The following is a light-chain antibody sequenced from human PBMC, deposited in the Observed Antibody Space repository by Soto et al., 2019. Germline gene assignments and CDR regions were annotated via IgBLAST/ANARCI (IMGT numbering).Light chain of an antibody. J-gene: IGKJ2*01. CDR3: KQYVRSPPTYA. Sequence: EVVLTQSPGTLSLSPGERATLSCRASQSVSSSSLAWYQQKPGQAPRLLIYAASKRASGIPGRFSGSGSGTDFTLSINRVEPEDFAVYYCKQYVRSPPTYAFGQGTKLEIK. CDR2: AAS. V-gene: IGKV3-20*01. CDR1: QSVSSSS.